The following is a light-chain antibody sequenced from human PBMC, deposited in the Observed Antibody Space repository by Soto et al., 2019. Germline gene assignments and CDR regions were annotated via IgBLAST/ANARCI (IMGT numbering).Light chain of an antibody. J-gene: IGLJ1*01. Sequence: QSALTQPRSVSGSPGQSVTISCTGTSSDVGGYNYVSWYQHHPGKAPKLMIYDVSKRPSGVPDRFSGSKSGNTASLTISGLQAADEADYYCCSYAGSYTFYVFGTGTKVTVL. CDR1: SSDVGGYNY. V-gene: IGLV2-11*01. CDR3: CSYAGSYTFYV. CDR2: DVS.